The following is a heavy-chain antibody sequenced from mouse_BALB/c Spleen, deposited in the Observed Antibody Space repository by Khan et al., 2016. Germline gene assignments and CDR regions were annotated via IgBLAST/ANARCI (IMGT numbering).Heavy chain of an antibody. CDR2: IDPANGNT. D-gene: IGHD2-4*01. CDR1: GFNIKDTY. J-gene: IGHJ3*01. Sequence: VQLKQSGAELVKPGASVKLSCTASGFNIKDTYMHWVKQRPEQGLEWIGRIDPANGNTKYDPKFQGKATITADTSSNNAYLQLSSLTSEDTAVYYCARSPYDYDVGFAYWGQGTLVTVSA. V-gene: IGHV14-3*02. CDR3: ARSPYDYDVGFAY.